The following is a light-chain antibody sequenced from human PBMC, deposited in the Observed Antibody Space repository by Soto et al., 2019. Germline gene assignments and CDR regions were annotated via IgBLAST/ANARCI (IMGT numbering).Light chain of an antibody. CDR3: QQLNTFPHT. Sequence: DIQLTQSPSFLSSSVRDRVTLTSRASQDISTYLAWYQQKPGKAPKLLIYGASTLQSGVPSRFRGSGSGTDFTLTITSLQPEDFATYFCQQLNTFPHTFGQGTKLEI. J-gene: IGKJ2*01. CDR1: QDISTY. V-gene: IGKV1-9*01. CDR2: GAS.